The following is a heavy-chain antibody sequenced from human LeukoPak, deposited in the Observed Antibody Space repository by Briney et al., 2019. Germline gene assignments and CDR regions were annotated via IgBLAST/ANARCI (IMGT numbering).Heavy chain of an antibody. V-gene: IGHV3-21*01. Sequence: PGGSLRLSCAASGFTFSSYSMNWVRQAPGKGLEWVSSISSRSSYIYYADSVKGRFTISRDNAKNSLYLQMNSLRAEDTAVYYCARVVAAADSLPYDYWGQGTLVTVSS. CDR1: GFTFSSYS. CDR3: ARVVAAADSLPYDY. D-gene: IGHD6-13*01. CDR2: ISSRSSYI. J-gene: IGHJ4*02.